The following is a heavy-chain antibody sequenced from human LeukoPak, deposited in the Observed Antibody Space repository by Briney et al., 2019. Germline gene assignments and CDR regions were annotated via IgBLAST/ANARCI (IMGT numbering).Heavy chain of an antibody. CDR2: ISSSGSTI. CDR3: ARHENGYSSSWYF. Sequence: PGGSLRLSCAASGFTFSSYEMNWVRQAPGKGLEWVSYISSSGSTIYYADSVKGRFTISRDNAKNSLYLQMNSLKASDTAMYYCARHENGYSSSWYFWGQGTLVTVSS. V-gene: IGHV3-48*03. D-gene: IGHD6-13*01. CDR1: GFTFSSYE. J-gene: IGHJ4*02.